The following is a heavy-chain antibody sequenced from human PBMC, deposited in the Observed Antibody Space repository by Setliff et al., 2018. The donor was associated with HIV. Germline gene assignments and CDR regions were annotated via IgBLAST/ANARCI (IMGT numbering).Heavy chain of an antibody. CDR3: ARSRLHYYDSSGYYPSYFDY. J-gene: IGHJ4*02. CDR1: GASTNSGSHN. Sequence: SETLSLTCTVSGASTNSGSHNWGWIRQPPGKGLEWIATLHYYNPSLKSRVTISTDTSKNQFSLKLSSVTAADTAVYYCARSRLHYYDSSGYYPSYFDYWGQGTLVTVSS. V-gene: IGHV4-39*01. D-gene: IGHD3-22*01. CDR2: LHY.